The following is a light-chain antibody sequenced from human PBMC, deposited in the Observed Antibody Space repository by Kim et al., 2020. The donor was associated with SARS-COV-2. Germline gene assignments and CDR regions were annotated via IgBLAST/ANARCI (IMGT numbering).Light chain of an antibody. Sequence: GHSFTISCTGSSSDVGGYDYVSWYQQSPGKAPKLMISDVSKRPSGVSNRFSGSKSGNTASLTISGLQAEDEADYYCCSYTSSRTWVFGGGTQLTVL. V-gene: IGLV2-14*04. CDR1: SSDVGGYDY. J-gene: IGLJ3*02. CDR3: CSYTSSRTWV. CDR2: DVS.